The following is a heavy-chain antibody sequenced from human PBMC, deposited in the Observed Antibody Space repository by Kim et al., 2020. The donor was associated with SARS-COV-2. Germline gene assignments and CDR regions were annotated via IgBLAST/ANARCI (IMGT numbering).Heavy chain of an antibody. CDR1: GGSFSGYY. CDR3: ARGGSAYYYDSSGRIDY. CDR2: INHSGST. J-gene: IGHJ4*02. D-gene: IGHD3-22*01. Sequence: SETLSLTCAVYGGSFSGYYWSWIRQPPGKGLEWIGKINHSGSTNYNPSLKSRVTISVDTSKNQFSLKLSSVTAADTAVYYCARGGSAYYYDSSGRIDYWGQGTLVTVSS. V-gene: IGHV4-34*01.